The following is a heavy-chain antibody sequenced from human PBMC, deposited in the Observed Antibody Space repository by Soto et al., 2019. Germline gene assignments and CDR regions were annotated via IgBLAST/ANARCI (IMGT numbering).Heavy chain of an antibody. J-gene: IGHJ4*02. V-gene: IGHV1-69*01. CDR2: IIPIFGTA. Sequence: QVQLVQSGAEVKKPGSSVKVSCKASGGTFSSYAISWVRQAPGQGLEWMGGIIPIFGTANYAQKFQGRVTITADESTSTAYMEVSSLRSEDTAVYYCARSAPPYCSGGSCYPRTFDYWGQGTLVTVSS. CDR3: ARSAPPYCSGGSCYPRTFDY. D-gene: IGHD2-15*01. CDR1: GGTFSSYA.